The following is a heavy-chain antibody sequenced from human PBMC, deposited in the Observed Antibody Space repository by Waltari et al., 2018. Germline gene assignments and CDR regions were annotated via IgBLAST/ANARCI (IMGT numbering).Heavy chain of an antibody. J-gene: IGHJ3*02. CDR3: ARDLWGIAAAGTEAFDI. Sequence: QVQLVQSGAEVKKPGASVKVSCKASGYTFTGYYLHWVRQAPGQGLEWRGWINPNSGCTNYAQKFQGRVTMTRDTSISPAYMELSRLRSDDTAVYYCARDLWGIAAAGTEAFDIWGQGTMVTVSS. CDR1: GYTFTGYY. V-gene: IGHV1-2*02. D-gene: IGHD6-13*01. CDR2: INPNSGCT.